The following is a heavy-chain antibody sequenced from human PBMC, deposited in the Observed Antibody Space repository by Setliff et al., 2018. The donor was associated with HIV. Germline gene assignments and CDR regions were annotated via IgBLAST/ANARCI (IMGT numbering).Heavy chain of an antibody. CDR3: ARHTVFVRYFDV. D-gene: IGHD3-9*01. V-gene: IGHV4-59*11. CDR2: FYYTGST. CDR1: AASIRSHY. J-gene: IGHJ3*01. Sequence: SETLSLTCTVSAASIRSHYWSWIRQSPGKGLEWIGNFYYTGSTDYNPSFKSRVTISLDKSNNQISLNLSSATAADTAVYYCARHTVFVRYFDVWGLGTMVTVSS.